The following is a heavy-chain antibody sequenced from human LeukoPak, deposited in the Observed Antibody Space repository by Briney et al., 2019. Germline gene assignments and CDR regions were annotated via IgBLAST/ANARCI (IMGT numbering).Heavy chain of an antibody. D-gene: IGHD3-22*01. CDR2: IKSDGSGT. CDR1: GFTFSSYW. CDR3: TTDLNARGNYYDSSGFISTIDY. Sequence: GGSLRLSCAASGFTFSSYWMHWVRQAPGKGLVWVSCIKSDGSGTTYADSVKGRFTISRDNAKNTLYLQMNSLRAEDTAVYYCTTDLNARGNYYDSSGFISTIDYWGQGTLVTVSS. J-gene: IGHJ4*02. V-gene: IGHV3-74*01.